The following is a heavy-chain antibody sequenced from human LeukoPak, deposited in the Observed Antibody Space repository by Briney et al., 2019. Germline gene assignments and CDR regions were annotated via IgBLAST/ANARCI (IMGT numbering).Heavy chain of an antibody. V-gene: IGHV1-2*02. Sequence: GASVKVSCKASGYTFTGYYMHWVRQAPGQGLEWMGWINPNSGGTNYAQKLQGRVTMNTDTSTSTAYMELRSLRSDDTAVYYCARVSGYCSGGSCYWVYYYMDVWGKGTTVTVSS. CDR1: GYTFTGYY. D-gene: IGHD2-15*01. CDR2: INPNSGGT. CDR3: ARVSGYCSGGSCYWVYYYMDV. J-gene: IGHJ6*03.